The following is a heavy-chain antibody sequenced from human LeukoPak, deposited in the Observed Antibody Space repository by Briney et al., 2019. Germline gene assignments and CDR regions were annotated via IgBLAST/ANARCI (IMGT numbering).Heavy chain of an antibody. CDR2: IYTSGST. CDR1: GGSISNYY. CDR3: ASSGGSNTWYWFDP. J-gene: IGHJ5*02. Sequence: SETLSLTCTVSGGSISNYYWTWIRQPAGKGLEWIGRIYTSGSTNYNPSLKSRVTMSVDTSKNQFSLRLNSVTAADTAVYYCASSGGSNTWYWFDPWGQGTLVTVSS. D-gene: IGHD6-13*01. V-gene: IGHV4-4*07.